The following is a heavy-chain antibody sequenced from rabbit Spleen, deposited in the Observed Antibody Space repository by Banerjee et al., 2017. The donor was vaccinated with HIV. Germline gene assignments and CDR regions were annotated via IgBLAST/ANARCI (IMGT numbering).Heavy chain of an antibody. D-gene: IGHD1-1*01. J-gene: IGHJ4*01. CDR2: INIVTGKS. V-gene: IGHV1S45*01. CDR3: ARDLVAVIGWNFNL. Sequence: QEQLVESGGGLVQPGGSLKLSCKASGFDFSSYGVSWVRQAPGKGLEWIACINIVTGKSVYASWAKGRFIMSRTSSTAVTLQMTSLTAADTATYFCARDLVAVIGWNFNLWGPGTLVTVS. CDR1: GFDFSSYG.